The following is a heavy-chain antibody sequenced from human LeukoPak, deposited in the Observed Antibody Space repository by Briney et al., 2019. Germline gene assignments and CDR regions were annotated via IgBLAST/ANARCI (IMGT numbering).Heavy chain of an antibody. CDR1: GFSLSTSGV. J-gene: IGHJ1*01. D-gene: IGHD4-23*01. CDR3: ARAYGGNSQYFQH. V-gene: IGHV4-38-2*02. Sequence: SGPTLVNPTQTLTLTCTFSGFSLSTSGVGVGWIRQPPGKGLEWIGSIHHSGSTNYNPSLKSRVTISLDTSKNQFSLKLSSVTAADTAVYYCARAYGGNSQYFQHWGQGTLVTVSS. CDR2: IHHSGST.